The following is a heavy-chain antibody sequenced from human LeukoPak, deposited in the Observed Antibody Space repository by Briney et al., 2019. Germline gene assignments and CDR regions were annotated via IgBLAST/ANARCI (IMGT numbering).Heavy chain of an antibody. CDR3: ARQVTTYDF. Sequence: GGSLRLSCAASGFTFSSDSMNWVRQAPGKGPEWVSYISSSYITYYADSVRGRFTISRDNAKNSLYLQMNSLRAEDTAVYYCARQVTTYDFWGQGTLVTVSS. CDR1: GFTFSSDS. CDR2: ISSSYIT. D-gene: IGHD4-17*01. V-gene: IGHV3-48*01. J-gene: IGHJ4*02.